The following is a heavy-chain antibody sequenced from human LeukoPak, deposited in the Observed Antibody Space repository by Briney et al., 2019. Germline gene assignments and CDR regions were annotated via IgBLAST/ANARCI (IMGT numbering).Heavy chain of an antibody. Sequence: GGSLRLSCAASGLTVSNNYMSWVRQAPGKGLEWVSVIYSDGSTYYADSVKGRFTISRDNSKNTLYLQMNSLRAEDTAVYYCARGAGYNYPYYFDYWGQGTLVTVSS. CDR1: GLTVSNNY. D-gene: IGHD5-24*01. CDR3: ARGAGYNYPYYFDY. V-gene: IGHV3-53*01. CDR2: IYSDGST. J-gene: IGHJ4*02.